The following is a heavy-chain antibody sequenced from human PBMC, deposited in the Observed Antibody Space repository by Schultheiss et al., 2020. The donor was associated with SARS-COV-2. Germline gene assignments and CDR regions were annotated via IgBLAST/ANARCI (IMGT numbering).Heavy chain of an antibody. V-gene: IGHV3-9*01. CDR2: ISWNSGSI. CDR3: ARAPFDYGSEIDY. Sequence: GGSLRLSCAASGFTFDDYAMHWVRQAPGKGLEWVSGISWNSGSIGYAGSVKGRFIISRDSAKNSVYLQMNSLRAEDTAVYYCARAPFDYGSEIDYWGQGTLVTVSS. J-gene: IGHJ4*02. CDR1: GFTFDDYA. D-gene: IGHD3-10*01.